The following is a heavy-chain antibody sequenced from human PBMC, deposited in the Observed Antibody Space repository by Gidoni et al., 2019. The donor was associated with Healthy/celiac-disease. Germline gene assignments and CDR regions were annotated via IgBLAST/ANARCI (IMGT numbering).Heavy chain of an antibody. J-gene: IGHJ5*02. V-gene: IGHV3-23*01. CDR3: AKELRRSNWFDP. Sequence: EVQLLESCGGFVQPGGSLTLSCAASGSTFSSYAMSWVRQAPGKGLEWVSAISGSGGSTYYADSVKGRFTISRDKSKNKMYLQMNSLRAEDTAVYYCAKELRRSNWFDPWGQGTLVTVSS. CDR1: GSTFSSYA. D-gene: IGHD3-16*01. CDR2: ISGSGGST.